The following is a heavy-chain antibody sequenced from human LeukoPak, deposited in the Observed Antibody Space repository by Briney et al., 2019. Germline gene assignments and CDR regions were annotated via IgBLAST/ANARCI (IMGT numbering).Heavy chain of an antibody. CDR1: RYTFTSYD. Sequence: ASVKVSCKASRYTFTSYDINWVRQATGQGLEWMEWMNPNSGNTGYAQKFQGRVTMTRNTSISTAYMELSSLRSEDTAVYYCARGEHYGDYNWFDPGGQGTLVTVSS. D-gene: IGHD4-17*01. J-gene: IGHJ5*02. CDR3: ARGEHYGDYNWFDP. V-gene: IGHV1-8*01. CDR2: MNPNSGNT.